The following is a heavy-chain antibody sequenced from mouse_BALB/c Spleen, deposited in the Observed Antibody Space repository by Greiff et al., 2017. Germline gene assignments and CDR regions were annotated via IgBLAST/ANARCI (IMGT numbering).Heavy chain of an antibody. J-gene: IGHJ4*01. V-gene: IGHV2-9*02. CDR2: IWAGGST. D-gene: IGHD1-1*01. CDR1: GFSLTSYG. CDR3: ARIYYYGSSYPYYAMDY. Sequence: VKLVESGPGLVAPSQSLSITCTASGFSLTSYGVHWVRQPPGKGLEWLGVIWAGGSTNYNSALMSRLSISKDNSKSQVFLKMNSLQTDDTAMYYCARIYYYGSSYPYYAMDYWGQGTSVTVSS.